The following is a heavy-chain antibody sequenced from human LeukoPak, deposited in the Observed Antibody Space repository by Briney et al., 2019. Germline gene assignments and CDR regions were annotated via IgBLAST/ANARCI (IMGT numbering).Heavy chain of an antibody. CDR1: GFTFSTYA. J-gene: IGHJ4*02. CDR3: AKDVKDDSSGCNFY. V-gene: IGHV3-23*01. CDR2: ISGSAGST. Sequence: GGSLRLSCAASGFTFSTYAMTWVRQAPGKGLEWVSGISGSAGSTYYADSVKGRFTISRDNSKNTLYLQMNSLRAEDTAVYYCAKDVKDDSSGCNFYWGQGTLVTVSS. D-gene: IGHD3-22*01.